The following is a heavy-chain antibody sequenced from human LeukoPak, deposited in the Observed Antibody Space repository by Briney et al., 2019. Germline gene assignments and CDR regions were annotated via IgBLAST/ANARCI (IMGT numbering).Heavy chain of an antibody. D-gene: IGHD3-3*01. J-gene: IGHJ4*02. CDR3: ARDLDDSSLYFDY. V-gene: IGHV1-2*07. CDR2: INLNSGGT. CDR1: GYTFTGYY. Sequence: ASVKVSCKASGYTFTGYYMHRVRQAPGHGLEWMGWINLNSGGTNYAHKFQGRVTMTRDTSISTAYMELNSLRSDDTAVYHCARDLDDSSLYFDYWGQGTLVTVSS.